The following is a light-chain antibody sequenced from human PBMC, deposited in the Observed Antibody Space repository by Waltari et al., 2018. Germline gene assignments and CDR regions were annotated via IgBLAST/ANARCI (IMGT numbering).Light chain of an antibody. CDR3: SLYMGSGIWV. Sequence: QTVVTQEPSLSVSPGGTVTLTCALTSGSVSTTSYATWYQQTPGLPPRTLVYKERSRSSGVPDRFSGSNLGNKAALTITGAQADDESNYYCSLYMGSGIWVFGGGTKLTVL. CDR1: SGSVSTTSY. CDR2: KER. V-gene: IGLV8-61*01. J-gene: IGLJ3*02.